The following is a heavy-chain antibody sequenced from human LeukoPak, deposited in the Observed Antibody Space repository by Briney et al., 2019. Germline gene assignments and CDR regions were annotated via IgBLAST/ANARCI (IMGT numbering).Heavy chain of an antibody. Sequence: PGRSLRLSCAASGFTFSSYAMHWVRQAPGKGLEWVAVISYDGSNKYYADSVKGRFTISRDNSKNTLYLQMNSLRAEDTAVYYCARDKAVAGTRGIFDYWGQGTLVTVSS. J-gene: IGHJ4*02. CDR3: ARDKAVAGTRGIFDY. CDR2: ISYDGSNK. V-gene: IGHV3-30*04. CDR1: GFTFSSYA. D-gene: IGHD6-19*01.